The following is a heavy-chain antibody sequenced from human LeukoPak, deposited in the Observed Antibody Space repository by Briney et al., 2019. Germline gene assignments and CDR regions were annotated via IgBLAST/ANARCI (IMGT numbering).Heavy chain of an antibody. CDR1: GFTFSSYW. CDR2: INSDGSRI. J-gene: IGHJ4*02. CDR3: ARGGAVRGVLIDY. Sequence: PGGSLRLSCAASGFTFSSYWMHWVRQVPGKGLVWVSQINSDGSRIRYADSVKGRFTISRDNAKNSLYLQMNSLRAEDTTVYYCARGGAVRGVLIDYWGQGTLVTVSS. D-gene: IGHD3-10*01. V-gene: IGHV3-74*01.